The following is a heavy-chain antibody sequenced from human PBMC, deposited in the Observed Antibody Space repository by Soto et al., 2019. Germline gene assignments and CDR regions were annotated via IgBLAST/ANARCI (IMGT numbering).Heavy chain of an antibody. D-gene: IGHD3-3*01. CDR3: AKDYNDFWSGYSYYYYGMDV. V-gene: IGHV3-30*18. J-gene: IGHJ6*02. CDR1: GFTFSSYG. Sequence: QVQLVESGGGVVQPGRSLRLSCAASGFTFSSYGMHWVRQAPGKGLEWVAVISYDGSNKYYADSVKGRFTISRDNSKNTLDLQMNSLRAEDTAVYYCAKDYNDFWSGYSYYYYGMDVWGQGTTVTVSS. CDR2: ISYDGSNK.